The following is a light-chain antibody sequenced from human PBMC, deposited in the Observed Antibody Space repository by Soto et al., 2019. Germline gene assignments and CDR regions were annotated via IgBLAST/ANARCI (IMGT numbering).Light chain of an antibody. V-gene: IGKV1-5*01. CDR1: QCISYW. J-gene: IGKJ1*01. CDR3: HQYHRYS. CDR2: HAS. Sequence: IQLTQSPSTLPASVGDRVTLTCRAGQCISYWLAWYQQKPGTAPKLLIYHASSLETDGPSRFSGDGSGREFTLTIRSPQRDDSATYYCHQYHRYSFGQRSRGETK.